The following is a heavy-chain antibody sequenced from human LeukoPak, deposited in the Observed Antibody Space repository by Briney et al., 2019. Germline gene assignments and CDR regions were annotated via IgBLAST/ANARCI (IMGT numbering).Heavy chain of an antibody. Sequence: GGSLRLSCAASGFTFSNYSMNWVRQAPGKGLEWVSSISSSSSYIYYADSVKGRFTISRDNAKNSLYLQMNSLRAEDTAVYYCARGRAHDAFDIWGQGTMVTVSS. CDR3: ARGRAHDAFDI. V-gene: IGHV3-21*01. CDR1: GFTFSNYS. CDR2: ISSSSSYI. J-gene: IGHJ3*02.